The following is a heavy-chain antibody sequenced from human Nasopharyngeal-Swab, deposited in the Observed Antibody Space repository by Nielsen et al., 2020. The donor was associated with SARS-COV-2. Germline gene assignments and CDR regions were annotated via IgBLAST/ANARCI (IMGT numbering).Heavy chain of an antibody. CDR3: ARGRGITVTTPSPVFDY. J-gene: IGHJ4*02. D-gene: IGHD1-20*01. V-gene: IGHV4-34*01. CDR2: INHSGSI. Sequence: SETLSLTCAVYGGSFSGYYWSWIRQSPGKGLEWIGEINHSGSINYNQSHKSRVTISVETSKNQFSLKLSSVTAADTAVYYCARGRGITVTTPSPVFDYWGQGTLVTVSS. CDR1: GGSFSGYY.